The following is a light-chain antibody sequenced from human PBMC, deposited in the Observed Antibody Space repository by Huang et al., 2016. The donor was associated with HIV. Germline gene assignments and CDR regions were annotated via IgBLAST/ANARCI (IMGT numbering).Light chain of an antibody. J-gene: IGKJ4*01. Sequence: EIMMTQFPATLSLSPGERVTLSCRASQSFNNNVAWYQQKPDQTPRVLIFGASTRATGIPARFSGSGSGTEFTLTISSLQSEDFAVYYCHQYTRWPPAFGGGTKVEIK. V-gene: IGKV3D-15*01. CDR3: HQYTRWPPA. CDR2: GAS. CDR1: QSFNNN.